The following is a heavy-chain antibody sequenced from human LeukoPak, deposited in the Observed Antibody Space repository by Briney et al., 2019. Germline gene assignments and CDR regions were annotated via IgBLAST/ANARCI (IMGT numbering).Heavy chain of an antibody. CDR2: IYYSGST. CDR3: AREGSSGWFVWFDP. D-gene: IGHD6-19*01. J-gene: IGHJ5*02. Sequence: SETLSLTCTVSGGSISSYYWSWIRQPPGKGLEWIGYIYYSGSTNYNPSLKSRVTISVDTSKNQFSLKLSSVTAADTAVYYCAREGSSGWFVWFDPWGQGTLVTVSS. CDR1: GGSISSYY. V-gene: IGHV4-59*12.